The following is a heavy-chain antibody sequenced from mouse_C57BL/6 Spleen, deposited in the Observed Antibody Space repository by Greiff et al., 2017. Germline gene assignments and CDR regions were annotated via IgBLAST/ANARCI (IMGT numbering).Heavy chain of an antibody. V-gene: IGHV1-81*01. CDR2: IYPRSGNT. Sequence: VNVVESGAELARPGASVKLSCKASGYTFTSYGISWVKQRTGQGLEWIGEIYPRSGNTYYNEKFKGKATLTADKSSSTAYMELRSLTSEDSAVYFCARRNDYDESYWGQGTTLTVSS. D-gene: IGHD2-4*01. CDR1: GYTFTSYG. CDR3: ARRNDYDESY. J-gene: IGHJ2*01.